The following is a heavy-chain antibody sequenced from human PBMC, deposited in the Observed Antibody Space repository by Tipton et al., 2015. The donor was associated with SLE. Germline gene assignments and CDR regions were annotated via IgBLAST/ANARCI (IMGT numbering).Heavy chain of an antibody. CDR2: IRSKANSYAT. Sequence: SLRLSCAASGFTFSGSAMHWVRQASGKGLEWVGRIRSKANSYATAYAASVKGRFTISRDDSKNTAYLQMNSLKTEDTAVYYCTRPNGRIAAAGLDYWGQGTLVTVSS. V-gene: IGHV3-73*01. CDR3: TRPNGRIAAAGLDY. D-gene: IGHD6-13*01. J-gene: IGHJ4*02. CDR1: GFTFSGSA.